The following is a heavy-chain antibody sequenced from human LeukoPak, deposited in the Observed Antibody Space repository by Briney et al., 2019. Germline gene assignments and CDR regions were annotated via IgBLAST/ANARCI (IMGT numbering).Heavy chain of an antibody. CDR2: ISYDGNHK. Sequence: AGRSLRLSCAASKFTFSAYALHWVRQAPGKGLEWVAVISYDGNHKFYADSVKGRFTISRDNSENTLDVQMDSLRAEDTAVYYCARDRLGNYGSGSNGVNSLDIWGQGTMVTVSS. CDR1: KFTFSAYA. CDR3: ARDRLGNYGSGSNGVNSLDI. V-gene: IGHV3-30-3*01. D-gene: IGHD3-10*01. J-gene: IGHJ3*02.